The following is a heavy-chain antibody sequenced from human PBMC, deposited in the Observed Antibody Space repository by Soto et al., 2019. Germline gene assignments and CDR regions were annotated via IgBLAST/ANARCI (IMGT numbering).Heavy chain of an antibody. CDR3: AKSYYYDSSGYDW. Sequence: GGSLRLSCAASGFTFSSYGMHWVRQAPGKGLEWVAVISYDGSNKYYADSVKGRFTISRDNSKNTLYLQMNSLRAEDTAVYYCAKSYYYDSSGYDWGGQGTLVTVSS. CDR2: ISYDGSNK. V-gene: IGHV3-30*18. D-gene: IGHD3-22*01. CDR1: GFTFSSYG. J-gene: IGHJ4*02.